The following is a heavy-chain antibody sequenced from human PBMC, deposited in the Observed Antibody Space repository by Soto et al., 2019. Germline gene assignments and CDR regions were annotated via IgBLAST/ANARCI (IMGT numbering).Heavy chain of an antibody. D-gene: IGHD3-3*01. CDR2: ISSSGSTI. J-gene: IGHJ4*01. V-gene: IGHV3-11*01. CDR1: GFTFSDFY. CDR3: ATDMVFWDYWSASPQYFDY. Sequence: GGSLRLSCAASGFTFSDFYMSWVRQAPGKGLEWVSCISSSGSTIYYADSVKGRFTISRDNAKNSLYLQMNSLRAEDTAVYYCATDMVFWDYWSASPQYFDYLGQGILFTVSS.